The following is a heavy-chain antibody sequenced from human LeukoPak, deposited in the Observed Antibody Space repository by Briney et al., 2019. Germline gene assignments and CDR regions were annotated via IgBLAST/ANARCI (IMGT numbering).Heavy chain of an antibody. CDR3: ARDVSYYYGMDV. CDR2: ISSRSTTI. J-gene: IGHJ6*02. D-gene: IGHD5/OR15-5a*01. V-gene: IGHV3-48*01. CDR1: GFTFISYS. Sequence: GGSLRLSCAASGFTFISYSMNWVRQAPGKGLEWISYISSRSTTIYYADSVKGRFTISRDNAKNSLYLQMNSLRAEDTAVYYCARDVSYYYGMDVWGQGTTVTVSS.